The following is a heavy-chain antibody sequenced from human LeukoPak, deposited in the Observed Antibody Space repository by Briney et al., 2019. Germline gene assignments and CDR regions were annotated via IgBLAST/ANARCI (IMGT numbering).Heavy chain of an antibody. Sequence: SETLSLTCAVYGGSFSGYYWSWIRQPPGKGLEWIGEINLSGSTNYNPSLKSRVTISVDTSKNQFSLELSSVTAADTAVYYCARVLINMVRGVMDYWGQGTLVTVSS. V-gene: IGHV4-34*01. CDR2: INLSGST. CDR1: GGSFSGYY. CDR3: ARVLINMVRGVMDY. D-gene: IGHD3-10*01. J-gene: IGHJ4*02.